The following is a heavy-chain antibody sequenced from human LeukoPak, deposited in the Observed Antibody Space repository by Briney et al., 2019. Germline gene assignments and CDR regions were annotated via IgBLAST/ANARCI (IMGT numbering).Heavy chain of an antibody. D-gene: IGHD6-6*01. CDR1: GFTFSSYG. Sequence: GGSLRLSCAASGFTFSSYGMHWVRQAPGKGLVWVSRINTDGSSTSYADSVKGRFTISRDNAKNTLYLQMNSLRAEDTAVYYCARVGGYSSLSGYWGQGTLVTVSS. V-gene: IGHV3-74*01. J-gene: IGHJ4*02. CDR3: ARVGGYSSLSGY. CDR2: INTDGSST.